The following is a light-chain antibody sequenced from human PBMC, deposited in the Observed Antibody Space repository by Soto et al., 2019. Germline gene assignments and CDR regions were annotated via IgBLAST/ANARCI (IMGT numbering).Light chain of an antibody. CDR3: QAWDSSSVV. CDR2: QDS. Sequence: ELTQPPSVSVSPGQTASITCSGDKLGDKYGCWYQQKPGQSPVLVIYQDSKRPSGIPERFSGSNSGNTATLTISGTQAMDEADYYCQAWDSSSVVFGGGTKLTVL. J-gene: IGLJ2*01. V-gene: IGLV3-1*01. CDR1: KLGDKY.